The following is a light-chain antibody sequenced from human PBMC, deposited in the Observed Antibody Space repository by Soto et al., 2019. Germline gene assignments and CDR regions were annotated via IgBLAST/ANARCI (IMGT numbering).Light chain of an antibody. CDR2: DAS. V-gene: IGKV3-11*01. CDR1: QIVGTS. CDR3: QQRFDWPLT. J-gene: IGKJ4*01. Sequence: EIVLTQSPATLSLSPGERASLSCRASQIVGTSLAWYQQRPGQAPRLLIYDASSRAAGIPARFSGGGSGTDFTLTISSLEPEDFAVYYCQQRFDWPLTFGGGTKV.